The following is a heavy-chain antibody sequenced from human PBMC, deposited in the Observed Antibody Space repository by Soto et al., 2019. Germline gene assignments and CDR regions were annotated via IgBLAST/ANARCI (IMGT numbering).Heavy chain of an antibody. CDR3: ARVPDY. Sequence: SETLSLTCTVSVGSISSSRCSWSWIRQPPGKGLEWIAYIYHSVSTFYNPSLKSRVTISVDRSKNQFSLKLSSVTAADTAVYYCARVPDYWGQGTLVTVSS. CDR2: IYHSVST. J-gene: IGHJ4*02. V-gene: IGHV4-30-2*01. CDR1: VGSISSSRCS.